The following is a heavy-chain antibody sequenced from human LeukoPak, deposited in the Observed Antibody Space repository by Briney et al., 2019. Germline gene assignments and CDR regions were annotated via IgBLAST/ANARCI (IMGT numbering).Heavy chain of an antibody. D-gene: IGHD6-25*01. Sequence: PSETLSLTCTVSGGSISSSSYYWVWIRQPPGKGLEWVGSIYYSGSTYYNPSLRSRVTISVDTSNTQFSLKLSSVTAADTAVYYCARDGGYSSGLPDSWGQGTLVTVSS. J-gene: IGHJ4*02. CDR3: ARDGGYSSGLPDS. CDR2: IYYSGST. V-gene: IGHV4-39*02. CDR1: GGSISSSSYY.